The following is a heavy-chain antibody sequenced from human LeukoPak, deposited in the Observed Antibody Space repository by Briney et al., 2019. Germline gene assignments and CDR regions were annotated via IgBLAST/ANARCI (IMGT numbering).Heavy chain of an antibody. CDR3: ARDRPTVVRGVLVY. V-gene: IGHV3-30-3*01. J-gene: IGHJ4*02. CDR1: GFTFTDYA. CDR2: ISYDGSNK. Sequence: PGRSLRLSCAASGFTFTDYAIHWIRQAPGKGLEWVAVISYDGSNKYYADSVKGRFTISRDNSKNTLYLQMNSLRAEDTAVYYCARDRPTVVRGVLVYWGQGTLVTVPS. D-gene: IGHD3-10*01.